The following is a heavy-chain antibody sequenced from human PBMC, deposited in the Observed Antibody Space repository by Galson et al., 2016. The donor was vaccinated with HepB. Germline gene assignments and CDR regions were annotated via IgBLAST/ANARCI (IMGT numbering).Heavy chain of an antibody. CDR2: INPDSGGT. V-gene: IGHV1-2*04. CDR3: VRVRASSRDAFDI. CDR1: GYTFIGYF. J-gene: IGHJ3*02. D-gene: IGHD6-6*01. Sequence: SVKVSCKASGYTFIGYFVHWVRQAPGQGLEWMGWINPDSGGTKYAQKFQGWVTMTRDTSINTAYMELNRLRFDNMAMYYCVRVRASSRDAFDIWDQGTMVTVSS.